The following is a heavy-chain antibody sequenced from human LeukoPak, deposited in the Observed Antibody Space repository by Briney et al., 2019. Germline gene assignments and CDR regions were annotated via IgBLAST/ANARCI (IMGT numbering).Heavy chain of an antibody. CDR3: ARDNFHSSGADY. J-gene: IGHJ4*02. D-gene: IGHD6-19*01. V-gene: IGHV4-39*07. CDR1: GGSISSSSYY. CDR2: IYYSGST. Sequence: SETLSLTCTVSGGSISSSSYYWGWIRQPPGKGLEWIGSIYYSGSTYYNPSLKSQVTISVDTSKNQFSLKLSSVTAADTAVYYCARDNFHSSGADYWGQGTLVTVSS.